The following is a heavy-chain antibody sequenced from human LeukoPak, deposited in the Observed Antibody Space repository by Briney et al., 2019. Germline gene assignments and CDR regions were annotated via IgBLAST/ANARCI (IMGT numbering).Heavy chain of an antibody. CDR2: IIPILGIA. Sequence: SVTVSYKASGGTFNSYAISWVRQAPGQGLEWMGRIIPILGIANYAQKFQGRVTITADKSTSTAYMELSSLRSEDTAVYYCARDGRFGELLFPWGQGTLVTVSS. V-gene: IGHV1-69*04. D-gene: IGHD3-10*01. CDR1: GGTFNSYA. J-gene: IGHJ5*02. CDR3: ARDGRFGELLFP.